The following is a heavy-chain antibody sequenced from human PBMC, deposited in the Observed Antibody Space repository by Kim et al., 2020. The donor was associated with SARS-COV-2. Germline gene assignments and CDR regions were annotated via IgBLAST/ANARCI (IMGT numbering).Heavy chain of an antibody. CDR3: ARGFDY. CDR2: YSVGST. J-gene: IGHJ4*02. Sequence: YSVGSTNYNPSLKIRVTIAVDTAKHQCARRLGAVTAADTAVYYCARGFDYWGRGTLVTVSS. V-gene: IGHV4-59*09.